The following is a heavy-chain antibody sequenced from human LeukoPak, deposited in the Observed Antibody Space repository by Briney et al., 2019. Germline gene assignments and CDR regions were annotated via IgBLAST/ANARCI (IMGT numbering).Heavy chain of an antibody. CDR2: INHSGST. CDR3: ARGRWYDFWSGYYTGAFDI. CDR1: GGSFSGYY. Sequence: SETLSLTCAVYGGSFSGYYWSWIRQPPGKGLEWIWEINHSGSTNYNPSLKSRVTISVDTSKNQFSLKLSSVTAADTAVYYCARGRWYDFWSGYYTGAFDIWGQGTMVTVSS. V-gene: IGHV4-34*01. D-gene: IGHD3-3*01. J-gene: IGHJ3*02.